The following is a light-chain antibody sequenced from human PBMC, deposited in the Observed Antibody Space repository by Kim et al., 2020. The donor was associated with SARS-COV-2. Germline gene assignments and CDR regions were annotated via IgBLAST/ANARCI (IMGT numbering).Light chain of an antibody. J-gene: IGLJ2*01. CDR2: SNN. V-gene: IGLV1-44*01. Sequence: QSVLTQPPSSSGTPGQRVTISCSGSSSNIGSNTVNWYKQLPGTAPTLLSCSNNPRPSEFPYRFSGSKSGTSASLAISGLQSENEADYYCAAWNDSLNGVVFVGGTQLTV. CDR3: AAWNDSLNGVV. CDR1: SSNIGSNT.